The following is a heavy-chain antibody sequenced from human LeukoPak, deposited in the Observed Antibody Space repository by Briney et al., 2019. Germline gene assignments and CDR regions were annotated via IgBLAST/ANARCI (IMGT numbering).Heavy chain of an antibody. CDR2: IYYSGST. Sequence: SETLSLTCTVSGGSISSSNYYWGWFRQPPGKGLEWIGSIYYSGSTYYNPSLKSRVTISVDTSKNQFSLKLRSVTAADTAVYYCARPDSGTYVARAFNIWGQGTMVNVSS. CDR3: ARPDSGTYVARAFNI. V-gene: IGHV4-39*01. J-gene: IGHJ3*02. CDR1: GGSISSSNYY. D-gene: IGHD1-26*01.